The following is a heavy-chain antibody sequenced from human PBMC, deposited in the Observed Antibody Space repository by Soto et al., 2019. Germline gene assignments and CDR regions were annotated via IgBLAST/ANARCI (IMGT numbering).Heavy chain of an antibody. J-gene: IGHJ6*02. CDR3: ARDLRYYKNGMDV. Sequence: SETLSLTCTFSCGSIISYYWSWIRQPAGKGLEWIGRIYTSGSTNYNPSLKSRVTISVDTSKNQFSLKPSSVIAADTAVYYCARDLRYYKNGMDVWGQGTTVTVSS. CDR2: IYTSGST. CDR1: CGSIISYY. D-gene: IGHD5-12*01. V-gene: IGHV4-4*07.